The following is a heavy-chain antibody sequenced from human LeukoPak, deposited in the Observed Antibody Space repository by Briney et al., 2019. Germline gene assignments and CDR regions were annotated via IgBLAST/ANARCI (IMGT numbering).Heavy chain of an antibody. CDR2: INHSGST. CDR1: GESFSAYS. Sequence: SETLSLTCAVYGESFSAYSWNWIRQSPGKGLEWIGEINHSGSTNYNPSLKSRVTISVDTSKNQTSKRQFSLKLNSVTAADSAVYYCTRERSTPGINWFDPWGQGTLVTVSS. CDR3: TRERSTPGINWFDP. J-gene: IGHJ5*02. V-gene: IGHV4-34*01. D-gene: IGHD2-2*01.